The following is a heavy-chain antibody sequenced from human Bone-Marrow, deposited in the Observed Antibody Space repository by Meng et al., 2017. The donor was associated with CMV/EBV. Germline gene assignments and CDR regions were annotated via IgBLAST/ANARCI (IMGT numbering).Heavy chain of an antibody. V-gene: IGHV3-11*01. Sequence: GESLKISCAASGFTFSDYYMSWIRQAPGKGLEWVSYISSSGSTIYYADSVKGRFTISRDNAKNSLYLQMNSLRAEDTALYYCARDLKGGNYVNGFDPWGQGTLVTVSS. CDR2: ISSSGSTI. D-gene: IGHD4-11*01. CDR3: ARDLKGGNYVNGFDP. J-gene: IGHJ5*02. CDR1: GFTFSDYY.